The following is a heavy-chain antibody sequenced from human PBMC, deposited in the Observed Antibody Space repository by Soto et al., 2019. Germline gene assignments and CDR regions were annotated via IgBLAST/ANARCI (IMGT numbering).Heavy chain of an antibody. CDR1: GFTVSSNY. Sequence: EVQLVESGGGLIQPGGSLRLSCAASGFTVSSNYMSWVRQAPGKGLEWVSVIYSGGSTYYADSVKGRFTISRDNSKNTVYLQMNSLRAEDTAVQYCARNYYDTSGGFDYWGQGTLVTVSS. CDR2: IYSGGST. CDR3: ARNYYDTSGGFDY. V-gene: IGHV3-53*01. J-gene: IGHJ4*02. D-gene: IGHD3-22*01.